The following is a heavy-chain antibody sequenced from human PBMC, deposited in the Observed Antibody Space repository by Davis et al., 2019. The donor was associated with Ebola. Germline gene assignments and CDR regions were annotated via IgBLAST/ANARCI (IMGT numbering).Heavy chain of an antibody. J-gene: IGHJ4*02. CDR2: TYHSGIT. V-gene: IGHV4-59*01. D-gene: IGHD3-16*01. Sequence: SETLSLTCTVSGASISDYYWSWIRQTPGKGLEWIGYTYHSGITRYNPSLKSRVTISLDTSKNQFFLKFTSMTAADTAVYYWAIVGAATGGELDYWGQGTLVTVSS. CDR1: GASISDYY. CDR3: AIVGAATGGELDY.